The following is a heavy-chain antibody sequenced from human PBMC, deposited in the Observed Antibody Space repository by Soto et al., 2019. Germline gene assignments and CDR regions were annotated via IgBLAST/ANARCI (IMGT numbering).Heavy chain of an antibody. D-gene: IGHD4-17*01. V-gene: IGHV3-30*02. Sequence: GGSLRLSCAASAFTFSRDGMHWVRQAPGKGLQWVGVIWSDGSNQRYADSVKGRFTISRDNSKNTLYLQMNSLRAEDTAVYYCAKDLEAVTTDLYYYYCMDVWGQGTTVTVSS. CDR2: IWSDGSNQ. CDR3: AKDLEAVTTDLYYYYCMDV. J-gene: IGHJ6*02. CDR1: AFTFSRDG.